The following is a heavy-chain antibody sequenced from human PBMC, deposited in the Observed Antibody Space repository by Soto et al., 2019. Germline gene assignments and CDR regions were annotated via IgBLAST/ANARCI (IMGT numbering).Heavy chain of an antibody. V-gene: IGHV3-23*01. CDR1: GFTFSSYA. Sequence: GGSLRLSCAASGFTFSSYAMSWVRQAPGKGLEWVSAISGSGGSTYYADSVKGRFTISRDNSKNTLYLQMNSLRAEDTAVYHCAKATNHCTNGVCYLDYWGQGTLVTVSS. J-gene: IGHJ4*02. CDR2: ISGSGGST. CDR3: AKATNHCTNGVCYLDY. D-gene: IGHD2-8*01.